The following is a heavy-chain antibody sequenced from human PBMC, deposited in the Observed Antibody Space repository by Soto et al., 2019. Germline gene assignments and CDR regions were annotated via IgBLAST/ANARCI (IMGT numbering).Heavy chain of an antibody. CDR1: GFRFSIYS. CDR2: ITSDTNTI. D-gene: IGHD6-19*01. CDR3: ARSVEGHFDY. J-gene: IGHJ4*02. Sequence: EVQLVESGGGLVQPGGSLGRSCAASGFRFSIYSMNWVRQAPGKGLEWSAYITSDTNTIKYADSVKGRFTISRDNDKNSVYLQMNSLRDEDTAVYYCARSVEGHFDYWGQGTVVTVSA. V-gene: IGHV3-48*02.